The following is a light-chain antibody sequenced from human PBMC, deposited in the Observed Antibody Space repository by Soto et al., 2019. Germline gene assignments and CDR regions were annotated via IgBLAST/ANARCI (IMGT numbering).Light chain of an antibody. CDR2: AAS. CDR3: QRLNFYPRT. Sequence: DIQLTQSPSFLSASVGDRVTITCRASQGISSYLAWYQQKPGKAPKLLIYAASTLQSGVPSRFSGSGSGTEFTLTISSLQPEDFATYYCQRLNFYPRTFGQGTKVEIK. CDR1: QGISSY. J-gene: IGKJ1*01. V-gene: IGKV1-9*01.